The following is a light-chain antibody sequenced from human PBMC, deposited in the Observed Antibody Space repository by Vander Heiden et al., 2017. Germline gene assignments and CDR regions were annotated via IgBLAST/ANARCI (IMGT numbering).Light chain of an antibody. CDR1: QSLLHSNGYNY. CDR3: MQSLQTGVT. CDR2: LGS. Sequence: DIVRTQSPLSLPVTPGEPASISCRSSQSLLHSNGYNYLDWYLQKPGQSPQLLIYLGSNRASGVPDRFSGSGSGTDFTLKISRVEAEDVGVYYCMQSLQTGVTFGPGTKVDIK. J-gene: IGKJ3*01. V-gene: IGKV2-28*01.